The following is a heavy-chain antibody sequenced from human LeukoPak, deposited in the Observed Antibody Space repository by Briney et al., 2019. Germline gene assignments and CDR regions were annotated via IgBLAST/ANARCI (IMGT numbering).Heavy chain of an antibody. CDR2: ISAYNGNT. Sequence: GASVKVSCKASGYTFTSYGISWVRQAPGQGLEWMGWISAYNGNTNYAQKLQGRVTMTTDTSTSTAYMELRSLRSDDTAVYYCARAYYYDSSGYSHDAFDIWGQGTMVTVSS. D-gene: IGHD3-22*01. CDR1: GYTFTSYG. CDR3: ARAYYYDSSGYSHDAFDI. J-gene: IGHJ3*02. V-gene: IGHV1-18*01.